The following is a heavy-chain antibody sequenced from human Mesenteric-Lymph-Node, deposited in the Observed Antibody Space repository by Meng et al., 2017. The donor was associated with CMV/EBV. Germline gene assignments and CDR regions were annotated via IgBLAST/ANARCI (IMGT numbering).Heavy chain of an antibody. CDR3: ARDLRTTNWFDP. CDR2: ISSSSSYI. Sequence: AASGFTFSSYSMNWVRQAQGKGLEWVSSISSSSSYIYYADSVKGRFTISRDNAKNSLYLQMNSLRADDTAVYYCARDLRTTNWFDPWGQGTLVTVSS. D-gene: IGHD1-14*01. V-gene: IGHV3-21*01. J-gene: IGHJ5*02. CDR1: GFTFSSYS.